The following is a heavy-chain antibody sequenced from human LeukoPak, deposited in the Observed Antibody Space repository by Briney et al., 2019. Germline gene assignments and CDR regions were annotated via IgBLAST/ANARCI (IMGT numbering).Heavy chain of an antibody. J-gene: IGHJ5*02. V-gene: IGHV1-69*05. CDR2: IIPIFGTA. CDR3: ARISSSAQGDWFDP. CDR1: GGTFSSYA. Sequence: ASVKVSCKASGGTFSSYAISWVRQAPGQGLEWMGGIIPIFGTANYAQKFQGRVTITTDESTSTDYMELSSLRSEETAVYYCARISSSAQGDWFDPWGQGTLVTVSS. D-gene: IGHD6-6*01.